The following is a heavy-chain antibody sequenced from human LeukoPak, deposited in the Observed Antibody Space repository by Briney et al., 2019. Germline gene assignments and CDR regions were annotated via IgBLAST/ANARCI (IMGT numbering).Heavy chain of an antibody. V-gene: IGHV3-66*01. CDR3: ARGPPRGKYYYMDV. Sequence: GGSLRLSCAASGFSVSRNYMSWVRQAPGKGLEWVSVIYSAAGGNSTYYADSVEGRFTLSRDNAKNSLYLQMNSLTAGDTAVYYCARGPPRGKYYYMDVWGKGTTVTVSS. CDR1: GFSVSRNY. J-gene: IGHJ6*03. D-gene: IGHD1-1*01. CDR2: IYSAAGGNST.